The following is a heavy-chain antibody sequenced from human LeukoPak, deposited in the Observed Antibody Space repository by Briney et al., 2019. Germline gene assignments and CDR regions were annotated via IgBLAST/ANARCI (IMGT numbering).Heavy chain of an antibody. Sequence: PRGSLRLSCAASGFTFSSYAMSWVRQAPGKGLEWVSAISGSGGSTYYADSVKGRFTISRDSSKNTLYLQMNSLRADDSAVYYCARDYFVTSGGMDVWGQGTTVTVSS. D-gene: IGHD3-10*01. J-gene: IGHJ6*02. V-gene: IGHV3-23*01. CDR3: ARDYFVTSGGMDV. CDR2: ISGSGGST. CDR1: GFTFSSYA.